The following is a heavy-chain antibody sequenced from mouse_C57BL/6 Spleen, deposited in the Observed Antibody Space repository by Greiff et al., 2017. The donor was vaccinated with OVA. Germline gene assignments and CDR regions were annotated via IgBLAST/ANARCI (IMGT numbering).Heavy chain of an antibody. J-gene: IGHJ4*01. D-gene: IGHD3-2*02. CDR3: AKHIDSSGSYYAMDY. Sequence: VKVVESGPGLVAPSQSLSITCTVSGFSLTSYGVDWVRQPPGKGLEWLGVIWGGGSTNYNSALMSRLSISKDNSKSQVFLKMNSLQTDDTAMYYCAKHIDSSGSYYAMDYWGQGTSVTVSS. CDR1: GFSLTSYG. CDR2: IWGGGST. V-gene: IGHV2-9*01.